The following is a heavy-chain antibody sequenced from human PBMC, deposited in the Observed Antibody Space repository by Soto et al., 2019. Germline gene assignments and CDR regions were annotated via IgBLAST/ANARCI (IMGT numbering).Heavy chain of an antibody. CDR2: VIPIFGTA. CDR1: GRTFSRHA. V-gene: IGHV1-69*01. D-gene: IGHD3-22*01. J-gene: IGHJ4*02. Sequence: QVQLVQSGAEVGKPGSSVKVSCKASGRTFSRHAISWVRQAPGQGLEWMGGVIPIFGTAYYAQKFQGRVTIFADESTSTVYMEVSSLRSEDTAMYYCARGWGYDSNDYYYAYWGQGTLVIVSS. CDR3: ARGWGYDSNDYYYAY.